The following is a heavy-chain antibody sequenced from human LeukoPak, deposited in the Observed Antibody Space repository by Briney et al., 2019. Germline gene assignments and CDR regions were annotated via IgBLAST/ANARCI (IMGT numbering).Heavy chain of an antibody. CDR2: IIPIFGTA. Sequence: SVKVSCKASGGTFSSYAISWVRQAPGQGLEWMGGIIPIFGTANYAQKFQGRVTITADESTSTAYMELSSLRSEDTAVYYCARSEQGIYWFDPWGQGTLVTVSS. V-gene: IGHV1-69*13. CDR1: GGTFSSYA. J-gene: IGHJ5*02. CDR3: ARSEQGIYWFDP. D-gene: IGHD2-15*01.